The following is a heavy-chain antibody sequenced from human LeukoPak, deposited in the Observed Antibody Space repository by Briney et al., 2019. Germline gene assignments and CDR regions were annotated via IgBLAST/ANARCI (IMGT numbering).Heavy chain of an antibody. V-gene: IGHV4-59*12. CDR2: IYHSGSP. Sequence: PSETLSLPCTVSGGSISSYYWSWIRQPPGKGLEWIGEIYHSGSPNYNPSLKSRVTISVDKSRNHFSLNLSSVTAADTAVYYCARVNVNNWHSCDYWGQGTLVTVSS. CDR3: ARVNVNNWHSCDY. CDR1: GGSISSYY. J-gene: IGHJ4*02. D-gene: IGHD1-1*01.